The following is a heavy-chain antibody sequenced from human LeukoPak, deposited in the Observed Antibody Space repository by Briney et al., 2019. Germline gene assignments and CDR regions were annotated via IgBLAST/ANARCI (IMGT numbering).Heavy chain of an antibody. Sequence: SETLSLTCTVSGGSISSGNYYWSWIRQPPGRGLEWIGYIYYSGSTYYNPSLKSRVTISADTSENQLSLEVSSVTAADTAVYYCARDGSGTVTTGVYYYYYYMDVWGKGTTVTVSS. J-gene: IGHJ6*03. CDR2: IYYSGST. D-gene: IGHD4-11*01. V-gene: IGHV4-30-4*08. CDR1: GGSISSGNYY. CDR3: ARDGSGTVTTGVYYYYYYMDV.